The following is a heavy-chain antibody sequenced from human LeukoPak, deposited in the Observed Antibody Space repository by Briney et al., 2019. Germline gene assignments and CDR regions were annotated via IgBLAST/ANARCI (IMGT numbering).Heavy chain of an antibody. CDR3: ARDRNLMSDACDI. D-gene: IGHD3-16*01. CDR1: GFTFSSYG. CDR2: ISGSGGST. V-gene: IGHV3-23*01. J-gene: IGHJ3*02. Sequence: PGGSLRLSCAASGFTFSSYGMSWVRQAPGKGLEWVSAISGSGGSTFYADSVKGRFTISRDNAKNSLYLQMNSLRAEDTAVYYCARDRNLMSDACDIWGQGTMVTVSS.